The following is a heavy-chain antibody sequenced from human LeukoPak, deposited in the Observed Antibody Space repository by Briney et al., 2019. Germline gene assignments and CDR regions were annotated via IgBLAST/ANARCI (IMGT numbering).Heavy chain of an antibody. CDR1: GDSINSYY. D-gene: IGHD2-15*01. J-gene: IGHJ3*02. Sequence: PSETLSLTCTVSGDSINSYYWNWIRQPPGKGLEWIGYIYYSGSTNYNPSLKSRVTISVDTSKNQFSLKLSSVTAADTAVYYCARSGYCSGGSCYTMYAFDIWGQGTMVTVSS. CDR2: IYYSGST. CDR3: ARSGYCSGGSCYTMYAFDI. V-gene: IGHV4-59*01.